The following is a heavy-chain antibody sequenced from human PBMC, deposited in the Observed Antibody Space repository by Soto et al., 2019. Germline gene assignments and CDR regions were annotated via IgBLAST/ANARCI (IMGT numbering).Heavy chain of an antibody. CDR3: ARHTPPASGDFEFDY. V-gene: IGHV3-66*04. CDR1: GFTVSSNY. J-gene: IGHJ4*02. Sequence: EVQLVESGGGLVQPGGSLRLSCAASGFTVSSNYMSWVRQAPGKGLEWGSVISSGRSTYYADSVKGRFTISRDNSKNTLYLQMKRPRAEDTAAYYCARHTPPASGDFEFDYWGQGTLVTVSS. D-gene: IGHD4-17*01. CDR2: ISSGRST.